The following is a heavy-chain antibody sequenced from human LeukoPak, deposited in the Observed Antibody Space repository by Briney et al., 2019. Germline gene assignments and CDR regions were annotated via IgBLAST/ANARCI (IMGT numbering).Heavy chain of an antibody. Sequence: SETLSLTCTVSGGSIRSYYWSWIRQPPGKGLEWIGYFYYSGSPTYNPSLKSRVTISGDTSKNQFSLKLSSVTAADTAVYYCARQQWLEQDVFDFWGQGAMVTVSS. V-gene: IGHV4-59*08. CDR3: ARQQWLEQDVFDF. CDR2: FYYSGSP. J-gene: IGHJ3*01. CDR1: GGSIRSYY. D-gene: IGHD6-19*01.